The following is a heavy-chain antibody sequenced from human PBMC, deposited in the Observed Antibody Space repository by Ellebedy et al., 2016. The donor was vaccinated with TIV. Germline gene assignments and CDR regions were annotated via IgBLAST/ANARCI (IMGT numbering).Heavy chain of an antibody. J-gene: IGHJ6*02. V-gene: IGHV1-24*01. CDR2: FDPEEGET. CDR3: ATKEKPTVDYELYYRFGMDV. D-gene: IGHD4-17*01. CDR1: RYTLSELS. Sequence: ASVKVSXKVSRYTLSELSIHWVRQAPGKGFQWVGSFDPEEGETIYAQNFQGRVTMTEDTTADTAYMELSSLRSDDTALYYCATKEKPTVDYELYYRFGMDVWGQGTTVTVS.